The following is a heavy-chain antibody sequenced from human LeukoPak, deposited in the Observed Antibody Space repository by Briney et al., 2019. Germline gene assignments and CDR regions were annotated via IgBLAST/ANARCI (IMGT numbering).Heavy chain of an antibody. CDR1: GFTFSSYS. J-gene: IGHJ6*03. V-gene: IGHV3-48*01. Sequence: SGGSLRLSCAASGFTFSSYSMNWVRQSPGKGLVWVSYISSSSSTIYYADSVKGRFTISRDNAKNSLYLQMNSLRAEDTAVYYCARDPIAAAAPYYMDVWGKGTTVTVSS. D-gene: IGHD6-13*01. CDR3: ARDPIAAAAPYYMDV. CDR2: ISSSSSTI.